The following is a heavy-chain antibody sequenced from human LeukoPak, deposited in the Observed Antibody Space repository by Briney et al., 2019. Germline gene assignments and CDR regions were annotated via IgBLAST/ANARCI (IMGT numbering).Heavy chain of an antibody. D-gene: IGHD6-13*01. V-gene: IGHV4-34*01. CDR2: IYHSGST. CDR3: ARMRGSSWSEPSY. J-gene: IGHJ4*02. Sequence: PSETLSLTCAVYGGSFSGYYWSWIRQPPGKGLEWIGSIYHSGSTYYNPSLKSRVTISVDTSKNQFSLKLSSVTAADTAVYYCARMRGSSWSEPSYWGQGTLVTVSS. CDR1: GGSFSGYY.